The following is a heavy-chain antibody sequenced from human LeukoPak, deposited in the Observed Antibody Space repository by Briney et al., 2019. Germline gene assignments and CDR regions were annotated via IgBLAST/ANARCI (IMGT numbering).Heavy chain of an antibody. CDR2: ISYDGSNK. CDR1: GFTFSSYG. J-gene: IGHJ6*02. Sequence: GGSLRLSCAASGFTFSSYGMHWVRQAPGKGLEWVAVISYDGSNKYYADSVKGRFTISRDNSKNTLYLQMNSLRAEDTAVCYCAKGAEADYYYGMDVWGQGTTVTVSS. V-gene: IGHV3-30*18. CDR3: AKGAEADYYYGMDV. D-gene: IGHD6-13*01.